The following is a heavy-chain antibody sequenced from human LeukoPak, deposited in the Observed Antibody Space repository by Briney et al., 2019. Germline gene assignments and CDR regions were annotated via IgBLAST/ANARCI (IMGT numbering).Heavy chain of an antibody. J-gene: IGHJ3*02. CDR1: GFTFSSYA. D-gene: IGHD3-22*01. CDR3: AREGYYYDSSGYLGYAFDI. Sequence: GGSLRLSCAASGFTFSSYAMSWVRQAPGKGLEWVSAISGSGGSTYYADSVKGRFTISRDNAKNSLYLQMNSLRAEDTALYYCAREGYYYDSSGYLGYAFDIWGQGTMVTVSS. CDR2: ISGSGGST. V-gene: IGHV3-23*01.